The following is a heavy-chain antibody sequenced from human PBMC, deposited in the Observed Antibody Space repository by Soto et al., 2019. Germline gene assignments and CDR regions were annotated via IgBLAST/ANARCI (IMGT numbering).Heavy chain of an antibody. CDR2: ISSSGSTI. D-gene: IGHD5-18*01. J-gene: IGHJ6*03. CDR1: GFTFSDYY. V-gene: IGHV3-11*01. Sequence: GGSLRLSCAASGFTFSDYYMSWIRQAPGKGLEWVSYISSSGSTIYYADSVKGRFTISRDNAKNSLYLQMNSLRAEDTAVYYCARVGYSYGPYYYYYYMDVWGKGTTVTVSS. CDR3: ARVGYSYGPYYYYYYMDV.